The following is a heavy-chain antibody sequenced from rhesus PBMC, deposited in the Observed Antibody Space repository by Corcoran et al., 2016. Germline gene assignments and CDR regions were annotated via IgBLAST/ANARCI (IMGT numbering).Heavy chain of an antibody. Sequence: QVQLQESGPGLVKPSETLSLICTVSGGSISGDYSNWIRQPPGKGLEWIGCIGGSGWTAYYNPSLKSRVTISTDTSNNQFSLKLSSVPAADTAMYYCTTIGRVSDAFDFWGQGLRVTVSS. CDR2: IGGSGWTA. J-gene: IGHJ3*01. V-gene: IGHV4-165*02. D-gene: IGHD6-13*01. CDR3: TTIGRVSDAFDF. CDR1: GGSISGDY.